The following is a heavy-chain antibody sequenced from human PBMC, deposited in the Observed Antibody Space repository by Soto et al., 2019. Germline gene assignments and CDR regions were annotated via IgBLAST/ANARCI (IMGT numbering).Heavy chain of an antibody. CDR1: GGSISSSSYY. J-gene: IGHJ4*02. V-gene: IGHV4-39*01. D-gene: IGHD4-17*01. CDR3: ARLYGSTLFDY. Sequence: SETLSLTCTVSGGSISSSSYYWGWIRQPPGKGLEWIGTIYYSGSTYYNPSLKSRVTISVDTSKNQFSLKLSSVTAADTAVYYCARLYGSTLFDYWGQGTLVT. CDR2: IYYSGST.